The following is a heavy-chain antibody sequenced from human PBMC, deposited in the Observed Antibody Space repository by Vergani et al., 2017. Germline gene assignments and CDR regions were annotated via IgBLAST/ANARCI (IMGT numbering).Heavy chain of an antibody. J-gene: IGHJ4*02. Sequence: EVQLLQSGGGLVQPGGSLRLSCAASGFTFSSYWMSWVRQAPGKGLEWVANIKQDGSEKYFVDSVEGRFTISRDNAKNSLYLQMNSLRAEDTAVYYCARAATYYYDSSGYYWGQGTLVTVSS. V-gene: IGHV3-7*01. CDR2: IKQDGSEK. D-gene: IGHD3-22*01. CDR1: GFTFSSYW. CDR3: ARAATYYYDSSGYY.